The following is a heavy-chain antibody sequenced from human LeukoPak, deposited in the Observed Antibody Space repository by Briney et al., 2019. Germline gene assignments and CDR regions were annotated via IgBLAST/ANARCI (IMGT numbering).Heavy chain of an antibody. J-gene: IGHJ4*02. CDR2: INPNSGGS. CDR3: ARVQVSDDNWGFFDY. V-gene: IGHV1-2*02. CDR1: GYTFTGYY. Sequence: ASVKVSCKASGYTFTGYYMHWVRQAPGQGLEWMGWINPNSGGSNCAQKFQGRVTMTRETSISTAYMELSRLSSDDTAVYYCARVQVSDDNWGFFDYWGQGTLVTVSS. D-gene: IGHD1-1*01.